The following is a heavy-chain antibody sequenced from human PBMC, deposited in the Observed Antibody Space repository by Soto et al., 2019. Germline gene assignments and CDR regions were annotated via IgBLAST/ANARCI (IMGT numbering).Heavy chain of an antibody. D-gene: IGHD1-7*01. J-gene: IGHJ4*02. V-gene: IGHV1-18*01. CDR2: VSGYNQNT. CDR1: GYTFTHYG. Sequence: QVQLVQSGAEVETPGASVKVSCTASGYTFTHYGISWVRQAPGQGLEWMGWVSGYNQNTDYAQKFRGRVTMTTDSSTATAYMELRSLRSDDTATYYCARISLAWAVALRTWDYPKNFLDYWGQGTPVTVSS. CDR3: ARISLAWAVALRTWDYPKNFLDY.